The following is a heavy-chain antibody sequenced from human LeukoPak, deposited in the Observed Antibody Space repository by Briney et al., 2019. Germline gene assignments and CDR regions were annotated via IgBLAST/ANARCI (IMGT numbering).Heavy chain of an antibody. J-gene: IGHJ6*02. D-gene: IGHD3-9*01. V-gene: IGHV1-69*01. CDR1: GGTFSSYA. CDR2: VIPIFATP. CDR3: ARERLAGGYYYYGMDV. Sequence: GSSVKVSCKASGGTFSSYAINWVRQAPGQGLEWMGGVIPIFATPNYAQKFQGRVTITADESTSTTYMELNSLRSEDTAVYYCARERLAGGYYYYGMDVWGQGTTATVSS.